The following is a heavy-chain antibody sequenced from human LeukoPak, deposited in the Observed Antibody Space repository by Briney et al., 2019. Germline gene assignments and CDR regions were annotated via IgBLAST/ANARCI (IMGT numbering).Heavy chain of an antibody. D-gene: IGHD4-17*01. CDR3: ARDKATVTTYHFDY. CDR1: GFSFSSYG. Sequence: GRSLRLSCAASGFSFSSYGMHWVRQAPGKGLDWVAVIRYDGSNVYYADSVKGRFTISRDSSKNTLYLQMNSLRAEDTAVYYCARDKATVTTYHFDYRGQGTLVTVSS. J-gene: IGHJ4*02. V-gene: IGHV3-33*01. CDR2: IRYDGSNV.